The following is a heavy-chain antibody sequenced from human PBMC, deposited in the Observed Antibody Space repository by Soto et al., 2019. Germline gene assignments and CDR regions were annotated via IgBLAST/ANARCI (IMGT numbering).Heavy chain of an antibody. CDR1: GYIFTSYW. Sequence: ESLKISCKGSGYIFTSYWIGWVRQMPGKGLEWMGIIFASDSNTRYSPSFQGQVTISVDKSISTAYLQWSSLKASDTAIYYCARRTTYSSGWDSWGQGTLVTVSS. V-gene: IGHV5-51*01. D-gene: IGHD6-19*01. CDR3: ARRTTYSSGWDS. CDR2: IFASDSNT. J-gene: IGHJ4*02.